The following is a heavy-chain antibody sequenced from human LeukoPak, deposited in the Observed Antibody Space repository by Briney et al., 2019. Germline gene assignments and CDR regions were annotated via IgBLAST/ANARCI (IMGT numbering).Heavy chain of an antibody. J-gene: IGHJ4*02. CDR3: ARGRITMIVQLGLYYFDY. CDR1: GGSFSGYY. CDR2: INHSRST. D-gene: IGHD3-22*01. Sequence: PSETLSLTCAVYGGSFSGYYWSWIRQPPGKGLEWIGEINHSRSTNYNPSLKSRVTISVDTSKNQFSLKLSSVTAADTAVYYCARGRITMIVQLGLYYFDYWGQGTLVTVSS. V-gene: IGHV4-34*01.